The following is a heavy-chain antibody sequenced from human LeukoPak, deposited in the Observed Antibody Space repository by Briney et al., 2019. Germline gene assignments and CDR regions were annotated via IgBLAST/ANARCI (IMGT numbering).Heavy chain of an antibody. J-gene: IGHJ3*02. V-gene: IGHV5-51*01. CDR2: IYPGDSDT. CDR3: ARSGSLGTFDI. Sequence: GESLKISCKGSGYSFTNYWIGWVRQIPGKSLEWMGIIYPGDSDTRYSPSFQGQVTISADKAISTAYLQWSGLKASDTAIYYCARSGSLGTFDIWGQGTMVTVSS. D-gene: IGHD1-26*01. CDR1: GYSFTNYW.